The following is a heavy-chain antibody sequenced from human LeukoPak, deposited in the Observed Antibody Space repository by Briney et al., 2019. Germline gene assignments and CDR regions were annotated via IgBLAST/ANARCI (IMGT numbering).Heavy chain of an antibody. Sequence: GGSLRLSCAASGFTFSSYEMNWVRQAPGKGLEWVSYISSSGSTIYYADSVKGRFTISRDNAKNSLYLQMNSLRAEDTAVYYCAKDVSGSYSNWGQGTLVTVSS. CDR2: ISSSGSTI. CDR3: AKDVSGSYSN. CDR1: GFTFSSYE. V-gene: IGHV3-48*03. D-gene: IGHD1-26*01. J-gene: IGHJ4*02.